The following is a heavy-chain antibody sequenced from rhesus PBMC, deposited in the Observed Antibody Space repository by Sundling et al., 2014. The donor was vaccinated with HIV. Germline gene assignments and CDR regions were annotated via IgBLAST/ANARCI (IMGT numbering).Heavy chain of an antibody. J-gene: IGHJ4*01. CDR1: GFRFDTYG. V-gene: IGHV3-136*01. D-gene: IGHD3-28*01. CDR2: ISAASGTI. Sequence: EVQLVESGGGLVQPGGSLRLSCVVSGFRFDTYGMSWVRQAPGKGLEWVSSISAASGTIDYADSVKGRFTISRDNAKNSLSLQMNNLRGDDTAVYYCTREAYTYDRGYYSFAYWGQGVLVTVSS. CDR3: TREAYTYDRGYYSFAY.